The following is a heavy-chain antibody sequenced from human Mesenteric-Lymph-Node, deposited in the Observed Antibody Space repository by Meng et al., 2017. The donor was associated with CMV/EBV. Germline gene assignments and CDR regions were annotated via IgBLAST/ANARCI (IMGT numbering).Heavy chain of an antibody. CDR3: AREYCTSTSCYTLPDY. J-gene: IGHJ4*02. CDR1: GIIFGRFG. Sequence: GIIFGRFGFHWVRQAPGKGLEWVASLPYHGNQIYYADSVKGRFTVSRDNSKSTLYLQMNSLRTEDTAVYYCAREYCTSTSCYTLPDYWGQGTLVTVSS. CDR2: LPYHGNQI. V-gene: IGHV3-30*03. D-gene: IGHD2-2*02.